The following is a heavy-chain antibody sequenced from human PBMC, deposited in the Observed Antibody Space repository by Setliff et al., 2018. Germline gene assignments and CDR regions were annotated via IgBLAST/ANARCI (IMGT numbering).Heavy chain of an antibody. Sequence: SETLSLTCTVSGGSIRSGSFYWSWIRQPAGKKLEWIGRIHASGSPDYNPSFKSRVTISRDTSTDQFSLKLGSVTAADTAVYYCARERYFDWFFEDWGHGTLVTVSS. CDR1: GGSIRSGSFY. CDR3: ARERYFDWFFED. D-gene: IGHD3-9*01. V-gene: IGHV4-61*02. J-gene: IGHJ4*01. CDR2: IHASGSP.